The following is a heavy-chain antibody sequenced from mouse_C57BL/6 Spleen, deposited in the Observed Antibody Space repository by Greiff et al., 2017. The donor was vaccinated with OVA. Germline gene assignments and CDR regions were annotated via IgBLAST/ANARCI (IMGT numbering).Heavy chain of an antibody. CDR3: AQHSSGFFY. CDR1: GFTFSDYG. D-gene: IGHD3-1*01. Sequence: EVKLMESGGGLVKPGGSLKLSCAASGFTFSDYGMHWVRQAPEKGLEWVAYISSGSNTIYYADTVKGRFTISRDNAKNTLFLQMTSLRSEDTAMYYCAQHSSGFFYWGQGTLVTVSA. V-gene: IGHV5-17*01. CDR2: ISSGSNTI. J-gene: IGHJ3*01.